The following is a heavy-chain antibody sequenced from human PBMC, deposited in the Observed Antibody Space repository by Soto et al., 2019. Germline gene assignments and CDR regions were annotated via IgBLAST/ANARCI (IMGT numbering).Heavy chain of an antibody. CDR1: GGSISSYY. J-gene: IGHJ4*02. D-gene: IGHD2-2*01. V-gene: IGHV4-59*08. Sequence: PSETLSLTCTVSGGSISSYYWSWIRQPPGKGLEWIGYIYYSGSTNYNPSLKSRVTISVDTSKNQFSLKLSSVTAADTAVYYCARRYCGSTSCYFDYWGQGTLVTVSS. CDR3: ARRYCGSTSCYFDY. CDR2: IYYSGST.